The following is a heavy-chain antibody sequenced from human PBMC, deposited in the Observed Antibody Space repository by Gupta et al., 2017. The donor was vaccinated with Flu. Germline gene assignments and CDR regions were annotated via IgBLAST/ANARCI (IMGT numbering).Heavy chain of an antibody. Sequence: EVQLLESGGGLLQPGGSLRLSCPASGFSFSTYAMSWVRQAPGKGLEWVSAISGPGGSTYYADSVKGRFTISRDNSKNTLYLHVNGLRAGDTAVYYCAKEESGDSRGDAFDMWGQGTMVIVSS. CDR1: GFSFSTYA. CDR2: ISGPGGST. CDR3: AKEESGDSRGDAFDM. J-gene: IGHJ3*02. D-gene: IGHD2-21*02. V-gene: IGHV3-23*01.